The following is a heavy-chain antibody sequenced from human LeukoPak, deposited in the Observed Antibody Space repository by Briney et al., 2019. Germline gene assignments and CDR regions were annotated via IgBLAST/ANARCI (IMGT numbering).Heavy chain of an antibody. Sequence: PSETLSLTCTVSGGSISSSSYYWGWIRQPPGKGLEWIGSIYYSGSTYYNPSLKSRVTISVDTSKNQFSLKLSSVTAADTAVYYCARREMVYATLDYWGQGTLVTVSS. V-gene: IGHV4-39*01. D-gene: IGHD2-8*01. J-gene: IGHJ4*02. CDR3: ARREMVYATLDY. CDR1: GGSISSSSYY. CDR2: IYYSGST.